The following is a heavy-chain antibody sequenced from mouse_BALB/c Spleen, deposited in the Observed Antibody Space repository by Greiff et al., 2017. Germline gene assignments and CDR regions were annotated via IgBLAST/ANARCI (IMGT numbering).Heavy chain of an antibody. CDR2: INPSNGRT. J-gene: IGHJ3*01. D-gene: IGHD2-2*01. CDR3: ARWLPSFAY. Sequence: VQLQQSGAELVKPGASVKLSCKASGYTFTSYWMHWVKQRPGQGLEWIGEINPSNGRTNYNEKFKSKATLTVDKSSSTAYMQLSSLTSEDSAVYYCARWLPSFAYWGQGTLVTVSA. V-gene: IGHV1S81*02. CDR1: GYTFTSYW.